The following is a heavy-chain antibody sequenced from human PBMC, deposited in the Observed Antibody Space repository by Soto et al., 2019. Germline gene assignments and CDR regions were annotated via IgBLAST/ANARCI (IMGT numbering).Heavy chain of an antibody. Sequence: QVQLVQSGAEVKKPGSSVKVSCKASGGTFSSYAISWVRQSPGQGLEWIGGIIPIFGTANYAQFQGRVTIAADEPTSTAYMELSSLRSEDTAVYFCARDLTGETPHFDYWGQGTLVTVSS. D-gene: IGHD7-27*01. CDR1: GGTFSSYA. CDR3: ARDLTGETPHFDY. CDR2: IIPIFGTA. V-gene: IGHV1-69*01. J-gene: IGHJ4*02.